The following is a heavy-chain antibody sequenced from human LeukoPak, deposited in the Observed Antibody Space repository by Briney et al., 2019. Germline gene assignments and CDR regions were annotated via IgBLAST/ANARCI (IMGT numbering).Heavy chain of an antibody. Sequence: SQTLSLTCTVSGGSISSGSYYWSWIRQPPGKGLEWIGYIYYSGSTNYNPSLKSRVTISVDTSKNQFSLKLSSVTAADTAVYYCARDSNGGSPFDYWGQGTLVTVSS. J-gene: IGHJ4*02. CDR2: IYYSGST. V-gene: IGHV4-61*01. CDR1: GGSISSGSYY. CDR3: ARDSNGGSPFDY. D-gene: IGHD2-15*01.